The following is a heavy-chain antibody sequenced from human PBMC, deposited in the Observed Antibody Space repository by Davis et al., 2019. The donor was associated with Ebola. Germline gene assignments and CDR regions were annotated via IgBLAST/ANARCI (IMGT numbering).Heavy chain of an antibody. CDR3: AGGHDAFDI. J-gene: IGHJ3*02. D-gene: IGHD3-16*01. Sequence: MPSETLSLTCAVSGGSISSSNWWSWVRQPPGKGLEWIGEIYHSGSTYYNPSLKSRVTISVDTSKNQFSLKLSSVTAADTAVYYCAGGHDAFDIWGQGTMVTVSS. CDR2: IYHSGST. V-gene: IGHV4-4*02. CDR1: GGSISSSNW.